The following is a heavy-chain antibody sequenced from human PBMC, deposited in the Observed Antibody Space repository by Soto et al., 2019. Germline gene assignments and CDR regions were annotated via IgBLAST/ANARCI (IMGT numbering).Heavy chain of an antibody. V-gene: IGHV1-24*01. J-gene: IGHJ4*02. CDR3: AAYGRWFRPFDY. D-gene: IGHD2-15*01. CDR2: FDPEHGET. Sequence: QVQLVQSGAEVKKPGASVKVSCKVSGYTLTELSMHWVRQAPGKGLEWMGGFDPEHGETVYAQKFQGRVTMTEDTSTDTAYMDLSSLRSEDTAMYYCAAYGRWFRPFDYWGQGTLVTVSS. CDR1: GYTLTELS.